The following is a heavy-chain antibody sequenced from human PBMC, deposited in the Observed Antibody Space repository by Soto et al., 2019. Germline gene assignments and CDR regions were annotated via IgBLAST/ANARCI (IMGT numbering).Heavy chain of an antibody. Sequence: QVQLVQSGAEVKKHGASVKVSCKASGYTFTSYGISWVRQAPGQGLEWMGWISAYNGNTNYAQKLQGRVTMTTDTSTSTSYVELRSLRADDTALYYCARGEWIQLSFAYWGQGTLVTVSS. CDR3: ARGEWIQLSFAY. V-gene: IGHV1-18*01. CDR2: ISAYNGNT. J-gene: IGHJ4*02. CDR1: GYTFTSYG. D-gene: IGHD5-18*01.